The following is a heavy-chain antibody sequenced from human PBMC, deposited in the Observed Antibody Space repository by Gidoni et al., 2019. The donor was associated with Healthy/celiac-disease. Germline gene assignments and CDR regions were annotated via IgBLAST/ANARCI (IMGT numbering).Heavy chain of an antibody. CDR1: GGSFSGYY. D-gene: IGHD3-3*01. V-gene: IGHV4-34*01. J-gene: IGHJ4*02. CDR3: ARGSSKDYDFWSGYYSMGYFDY. Sequence: VQLQQWGAGLLKPSETLSLTCAVYGGSFSGYYWSWIRQPPGKGLEWIGEINHSGSTNYNPSLKSRVTISVDTSKNQFSLKLSSVTAADTAVYYCARGSSKDYDFWSGYYSMGYFDYWGQGTLVTVSS. CDR2: INHSGST.